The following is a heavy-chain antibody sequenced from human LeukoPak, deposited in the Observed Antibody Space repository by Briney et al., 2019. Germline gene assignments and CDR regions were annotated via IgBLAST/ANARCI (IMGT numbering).Heavy chain of an antibody. V-gene: IGHV4-30-4*01. J-gene: IGHJ4*02. CDR3: ARAPLGFCSGGTCKRYFDY. D-gene: IGHD2-15*01. CDR2: INYSGST. CDR1: SGSISSGDYY. Sequence: SETLSLTCTVSSGSISSGDYYWSWIRQPPGKGLEWIGYINYSGSTSYNPSFKSRATISVDTAKSQFSLKLSSVSAADTAVYHCARAPLGFCSGGTCKRYFDYWGQGTLVTVSS.